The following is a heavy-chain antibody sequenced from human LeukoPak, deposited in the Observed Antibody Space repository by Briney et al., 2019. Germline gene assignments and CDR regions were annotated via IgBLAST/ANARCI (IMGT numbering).Heavy chain of an antibody. V-gene: IGHV1-69*05. J-gene: IGHJ6*03. D-gene: IGHD3-3*01. CDR1: GGTFSSYA. CDR3: ARAVGNYDFWSGSYYYYMDV. Sequence: SVKVSCKASGGTFSSYAISWVRQAPGQGLEWMGRIIPIFGTANYAQKFQGRVTITTDESTSTAYMELSSLRSEDTAVYYCARAVGNYDFWSGSYYYYMDVWGKGTTVTVSS. CDR2: IIPIFGTA.